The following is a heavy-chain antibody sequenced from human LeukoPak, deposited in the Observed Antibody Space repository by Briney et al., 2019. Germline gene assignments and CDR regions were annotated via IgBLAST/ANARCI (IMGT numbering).Heavy chain of an antibody. CDR3: ARGSTISQNPLFDY. CDR2: INSDGSST. D-gene: IGHD5/OR15-5a*01. V-gene: IGHV3-74*01. Sequence: RGGSLTLSCEASGFTFTSHWTHWVRQAPGKGLVWVSRINSDGSSTSYADSVKGPFTISRDSAKNTLYLQMNSLRDEDTAVYYCARGSTISQNPLFDYWGQGTLVTVSS. J-gene: IGHJ4*02. CDR1: GFTFTSHW.